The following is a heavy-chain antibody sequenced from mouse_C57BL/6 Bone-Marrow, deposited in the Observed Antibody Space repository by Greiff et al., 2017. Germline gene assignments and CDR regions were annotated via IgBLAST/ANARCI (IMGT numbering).Heavy chain of an antibody. V-gene: IGHV1-81*01. J-gene: IGHJ1*03. CDR1: GYTFTSYG. CDR2: IYPRSGNT. D-gene: IGHD2-1*01. Sequence: VQVVESGAELARPGASVKLSCKASGYTFTSYGISWVKQRTGQGLEWIGEIYPRSGNTYYNEKFKGKATLTADKSSSTAYMELRSLTSEDSAVYVCARANLLWYWYFDVWGTGTTVTVSS. CDR3: ARANLLWYWYFDV.